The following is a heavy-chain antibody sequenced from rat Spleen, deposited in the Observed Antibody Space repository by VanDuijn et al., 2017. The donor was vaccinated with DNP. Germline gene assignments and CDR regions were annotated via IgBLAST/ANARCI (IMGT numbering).Heavy chain of an antibody. D-gene: IGHD1-12*02. J-gene: IGHJ4*01. CDR3: ARYGMMVVITTGYYYAMDA. CDR2: INTGSGGT. V-gene: IGHV1-43*01. Sequence: QVQLQQSGAELAKPGSSVKISCKASGYTFTSYYISWIKQTTGQGLEYIGYINTGSGGTNYNEKFKGKATLTVDKSSSTAFMQLSSLTPDDSAVYYCARYGMMVVITTGYYYAMDAWGQGTSVTVSS. CDR1: GYTFTSYY.